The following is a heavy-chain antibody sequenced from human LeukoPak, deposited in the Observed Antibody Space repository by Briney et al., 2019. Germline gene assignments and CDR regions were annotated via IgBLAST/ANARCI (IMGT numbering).Heavy chain of an antibody. D-gene: IGHD1-26*01. CDR2: ISSSGSTI. CDR3: ARAGLIWWEPKSSRYYFDY. Sequence: PGGSLRLSCAASGFTFSSYEINWVRQAPGKGLEWVSYISSSGSTIYYADSVKGRFTISRDNAKNSLYLQMNSLRAEDTAVYYCARAGLIWWEPKSSRYYFDYWGQGTLVTVSS. V-gene: IGHV3-48*03. J-gene: IGHJ4*02. CDR1: GFTFSSYE.